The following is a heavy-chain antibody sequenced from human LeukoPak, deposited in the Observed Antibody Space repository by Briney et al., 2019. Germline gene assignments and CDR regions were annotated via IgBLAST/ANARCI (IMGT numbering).Heavy chain of an antibody. Sequence: GSLRLSCAASGFTFSSYGMHWIRQPPGKGLEWIGYIYYSGSTNYNPSLKSRVSISLDTSKNQFSLELTSVTAADTAVYYRARREAVTGTSRAWFDPWGQGTLVTVSS. CDR3: ARREAVTGTSRAWFDP. J-gene: IGHJ5*02. D-gene: IGHD6-19*01. CDR2: IYYSGST. CDR1: GFTFSSYG. V-gene: IGHV4-59*08.